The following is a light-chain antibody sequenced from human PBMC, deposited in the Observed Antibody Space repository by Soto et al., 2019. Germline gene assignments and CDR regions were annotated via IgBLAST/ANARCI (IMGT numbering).Light chain of an antibody. V-gene: IGKV3-11*01. Sequence: EIVLTQSPATLSLSPGERATLSCRASQSFSSYLAWYQQKPGKAPRLLIYDASKSATGIPARFSGRGSGTDFTLTISSLEPEDFAVYYCQQRSNWPPVITFGEGTRLEIK. J-gene: IGKJ5*01. CDR2: DAS. CDR1: QSFSSY. CDR3: QQRSNWPPVIT.